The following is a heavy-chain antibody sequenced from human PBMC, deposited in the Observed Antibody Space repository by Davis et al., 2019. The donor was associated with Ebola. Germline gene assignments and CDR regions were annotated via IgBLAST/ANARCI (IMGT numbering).Heavy chain of an antibody. Sequence: SETLSLTCTVSGGSISSYYWSWIRQPPGKGLEWIGYIYYSGSTNYNPSLKSRVTISVDTSKNQFSLKLSSVTAADTAVYYCARRRITMVRGVIITADAFDIWGQGTMVTVSS. V-gene: IGHV4-59*01. D-gene: IGHD3-10*01. J-gene: IGHJ3*02. CDR2: IYYSGST. CDR3: ARRRITMVRGVIITADAFDI. CDR1: GGSISSYY.